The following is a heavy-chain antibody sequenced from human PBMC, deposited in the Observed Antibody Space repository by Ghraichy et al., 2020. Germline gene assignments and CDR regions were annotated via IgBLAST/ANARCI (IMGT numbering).Heavy chain of an antibody. Sequence: GGSLRLSCAASGFTFSTYWIHWVRQVPGKGLVWVSRINSDASDSIYADSVKGRFTTSRDNAKNSLYLQMRSLRAEDTAVYYCASGGSHHAFDNWGQGTTVTVSS. CDR2: INSDASDS. CDR1: GFTFSTYW. CDR3: ASGGSHHAFDN. D-gene: IGHD3-16*01. J-gene: IGHJ3*02. V-gene: IGHV3-74*01.